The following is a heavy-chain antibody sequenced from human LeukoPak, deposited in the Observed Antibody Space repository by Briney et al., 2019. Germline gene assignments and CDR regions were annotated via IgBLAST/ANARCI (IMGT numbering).Heavy chain of an antibody. J-gene: IGHJ4*02. V-gene: IGHV3-30*04. CDR2: ISDDGSNK. Sequence: GRSLRLSCAASGFTFSSYAMHWVRQAPGKGLEWVAVISDDGSNKYYADSVKGRFTISRDNSKNTLYLQMNSLRAEDTAVYSCARDYSAYGGRSIQMLDYWGQGTLVTVSS. D-gene: IGHD1-26*01. CDR1: GFTFSSYA. CDR3: ARDYSAYGGRSIQMLDY.